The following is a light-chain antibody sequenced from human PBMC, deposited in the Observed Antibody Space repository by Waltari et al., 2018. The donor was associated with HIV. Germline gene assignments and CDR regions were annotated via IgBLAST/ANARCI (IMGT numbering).Light chain of an antibody. V-gene: IGLV1-40*01. Sequence: QSVLTQPPSMSGAPGQRVTISCTGSRSNIGSGYEVHWYQQLPGTAPKLLIYGNNNRPSGVPDRFSGSKSGTSASLAITGLQAEDEADYYCQSYDSSLNKVFGGGTKLTVL. J-gene: IGLJ2*01. CDR2: GNN. CDR1: RSNIGSGYE. CDR3: QSYDSSLNKV.